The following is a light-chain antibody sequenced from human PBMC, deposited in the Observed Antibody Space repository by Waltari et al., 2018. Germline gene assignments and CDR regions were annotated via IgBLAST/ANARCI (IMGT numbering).Light chain of an antibody. V-gene: IGLV4-69*01. Sequence: QLVLTQSPSASASLGASVKPTCTLSSGHSSNVIAWLQQQSEKGPRYLMKVNSDGSHSKGDEIPDRFSGSSSGAERYLTISSLQSEDEADYYCQTGGHGTWVFGGGTKLTVL. CDR1: SGHSSNV. J-gene: IGLJ3*02. CDR3: QTGGHGTWV. CDR2: VNSDGSH.